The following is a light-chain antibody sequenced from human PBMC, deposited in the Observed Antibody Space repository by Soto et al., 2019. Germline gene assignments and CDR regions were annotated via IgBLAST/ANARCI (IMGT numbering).Light chain of an antibody. Sequence: QPVLTQSPSASASLGASVKVTCTLSRGHSTYAIAWHQQQPEKGPRYLMKLDSDGSHSKGDGIPDRFSGSSSGAERYLTISSLQSEDEADYYCQTWGTGTLVFGGGTKLTVL. CDR1: RGHSTYA. CDR2: LDSDGSH. CDR3: QTWGTGTLV. J-gene: IGLJ3*02. V-gene: IGLV4-69*01.